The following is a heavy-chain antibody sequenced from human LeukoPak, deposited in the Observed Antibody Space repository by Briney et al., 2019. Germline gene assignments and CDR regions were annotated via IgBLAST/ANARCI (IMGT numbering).Heavy chain of an antibody. Sequence: GGSLRLSCAASGFPFSDYYISCIREPPGRALEWLSYIIPSGIHTPYADSVKCRFTVSRDNAKNSLSLELNSLRVDDTAIYYCARVGSTAEAGTPDYWGQGTLVTVSS. D-gene: IGHD6-13*01. CDR3: ARVGSTAEAGTPDY. V-gene: IGHV3-11*06. CDR2: IIPSGIHT. CDR1: GFPFSDYY. J-gene: IGHJ4*02.